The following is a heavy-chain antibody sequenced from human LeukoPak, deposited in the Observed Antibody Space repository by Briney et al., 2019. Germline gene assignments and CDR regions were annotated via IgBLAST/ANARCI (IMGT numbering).Heavy chain of an antibody. CDR1: GGAFSGYY. CDR2: INHSGST. V-gene: IGHV4-34*01. Sequence: PSETLSLTCAVYGGAFSGYYWSWIRQPPGKGLEWIGEINHSGSTNYNPSLKSRVTISVDTSKNQFSLKLSSVTAADTAVYYCARQQWLPNWYFDLWGRGTLVTLSS. CDR3: ARQQWLPNWYFDL. D-gene: IGHD6-19*01. J-gene: IGHJ2*01.